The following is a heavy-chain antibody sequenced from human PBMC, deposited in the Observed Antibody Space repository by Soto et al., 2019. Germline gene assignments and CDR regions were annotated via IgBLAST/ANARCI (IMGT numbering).Heavy chain of an antibody. V-gene: IGHV1-3*01. D-gene: IGHD6-19*01. CDR1: GYTFTSYA. J-gene: IGHJ5*02. CDR2: INAGNGNT. Sequence: ASVKVSCKASGYTFTSYAMHWVRQAPGQRLEWMGWINAGNGNTKYSQKFQGRVTITRDTSASTAYMELSSLRSEDTAVYYCARGGGWYVWFDPWGQGTRVTVSS. CDR3: ARGGGWYVWFDP.